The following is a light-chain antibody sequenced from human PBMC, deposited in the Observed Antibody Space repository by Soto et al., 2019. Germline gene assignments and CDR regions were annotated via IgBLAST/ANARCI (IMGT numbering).Light chain of an antibody. J-gene: IGLJ3*02. CDR3: AAGDDSLNGWV. Sequence: QPVLTQPPSASGTPGQRVTISCSESRSNIGSKTVYWYQHLPGTAPKLLIHSNNQRPSGVPDRFSGSKSGTSASLAISGLQAGDEADYYCAAGDDSLNGWVFGGGTKLTVL. CDR2: SNN. V-gene: IGLV1-44*01. CDR1: RSNIGSKT.